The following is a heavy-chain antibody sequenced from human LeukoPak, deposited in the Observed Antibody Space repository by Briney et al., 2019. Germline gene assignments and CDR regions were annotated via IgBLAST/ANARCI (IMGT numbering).Heavy chain of an antibody. J-gene: IGHJ6*02. CDR1: GYTFTSYG. CDR3: ARGASIAARPVYYYGMDV. Sequence: GASVKVSCKASGYTFTSYGISWVRQAPGQGLEWMGWISAYNGNTNYAQKLQGRVTMTTDTSTSTAYMELRSLRPDDTAVYYCARGASIAARPVYYYGMDVWGQGTTVTVSS. V-gene: IGHV1-18*01. CDR2: ISAYNGNT. D-gene: IGHD6-6*01.